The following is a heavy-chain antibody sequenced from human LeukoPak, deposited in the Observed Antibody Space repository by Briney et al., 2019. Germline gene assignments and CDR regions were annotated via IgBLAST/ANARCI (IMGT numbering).Heavy chain of an antibody. CDR1: GGSISSSSYY. D-gene: IGHD4-17*01. V-gene: IGHV4-39*01. CDR2: IYYSGST. J-gene: IGHJ4*02. CDR3: ARTYGDYAPFDY. Sequence: SETLSLTCTVSGGSISSSSYYWGWIRQPPGKGLEWVGSIYYSGSTYYNPSLKSRVTISVDTSKNQFSLKLSSVTAADTAVYYCARTYGDYAPFDYWGQGTLVTVSS.